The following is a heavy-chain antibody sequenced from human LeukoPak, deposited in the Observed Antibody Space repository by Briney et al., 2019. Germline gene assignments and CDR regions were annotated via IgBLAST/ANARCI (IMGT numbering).Heavy chain of an antibody. CDR1: RLTVRPYA. CDR3: ARWVSGQQLDGYYYYGMDV. J-gene: IGHJ6*02. D-gene: IGHD6-13*01. Sequence: SVDPASKVCRLTVRPYAILRVRHPPGPGLEYMGTIIPILGIANYAQKFQGRVTITADKSTSTAYMELSSLRSEDTAVYYCARWVSGQQLDGYYYYGMDVWGQGTLVTVSS. CDR2: IIPILGIA. V-gene: IGHV1-69*04.